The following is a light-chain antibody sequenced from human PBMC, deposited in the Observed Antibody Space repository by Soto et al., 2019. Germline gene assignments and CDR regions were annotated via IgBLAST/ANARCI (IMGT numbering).Light chain of an antibody. CDR2: GVT. V-gene: IGLV2-14*01. Sequence: QSVLTQPASVSGSPGQSITISCTGTSSDVGGYDYVSWYQQHPGKAPRLMIYGVTYRPSGVSNRFSGSKSGNTASLTISGLQAEDEADYYCNSYTRSSTVVFGGGTKLTVL. J-gene: IGLJ2*01. CDR3: NSYTRSSTVV. CDR1: SSDVGGYDY.